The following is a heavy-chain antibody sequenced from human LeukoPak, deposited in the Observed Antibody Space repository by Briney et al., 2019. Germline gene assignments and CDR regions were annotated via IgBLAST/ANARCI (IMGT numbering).Heavy chain of an antibody. CDR2: IWYDGSNK. CDR3: AKDATRTSGWYYFDY. CDR1: GFHFSTYG. J-gene: IGHJ4*02. Sequence: GGSLRLSCAASGFHFSTYGMHWVRQAPGKGLEWVGVIWYDGSNKIYAESVKGRFTISRDNSKNTLYLQMNSLRAEDTAVYYCAKDATRTSGWYYFDYWGQGTLVTVSS. V-gene: IGHV3-33*06. D-gene: IGHD6-19*01.